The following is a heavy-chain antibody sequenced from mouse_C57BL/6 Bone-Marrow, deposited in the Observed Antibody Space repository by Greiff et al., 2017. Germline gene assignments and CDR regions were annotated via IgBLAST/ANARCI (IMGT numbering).Heavy chain of an antibody. V-gene: IGHV1-50*01. D-gene: IGHD2-2*01. J-gene: IGHJ3*01. CDR3: ARALIYYGYDGFAY. Sequence: QVQLQQPGAELVKPGASVKLSCKASGYTFTSCWMQWVKQRPGQGLEWIGEIDPSDSYTNYNQKFKGKATLTVDTSSSTAYMQLSSLTSEDSAVYYCARALIYYGYDGFAYWGQGTLVTVSA. CDR1: GYTFTSCW. CDR2: IDPSDSYT.